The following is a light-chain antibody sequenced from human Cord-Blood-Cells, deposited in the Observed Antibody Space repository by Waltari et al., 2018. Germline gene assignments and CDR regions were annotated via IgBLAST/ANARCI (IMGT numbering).Light chain of an antibody. CDR3: SSYTSSSISYV. CDR1: SSDVGGYNY. CDR2: GVS. Sequence: QSALTQPASVSGSPGPSITISCTGTSSDVGGYNYLSWYQQHPGKAPKLMSYGVSNRPSGVSNRFSGSKSGNTASLTISGLQAEDEADYYCSSYTSSSISYVFGTGTKVTVL. V-gene: IGLV2-14*01. J-gene: IGLJ1*01.